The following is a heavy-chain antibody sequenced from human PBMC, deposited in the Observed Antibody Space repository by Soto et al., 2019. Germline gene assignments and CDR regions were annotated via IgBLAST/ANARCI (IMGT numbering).Heavy chain of an antibody. CDR2: ISAYNGNT. V-gene: IGHV1-18*01. D-gene: IGHD1-26*01. Sequence: ASVKVSCKASGYTFTSYGISWVRQAPGQGLEWMGRISAYNGNTNYAQKLQGRVTMTTDTSTSTAYVELRSLRSDDTAVYYCARVVGALGHWFDPWGQGTLVTV. CDR3: ARVVGALGHWFDP. CDR1: GYTFTSYG. J-gene: IGHJ5*02.